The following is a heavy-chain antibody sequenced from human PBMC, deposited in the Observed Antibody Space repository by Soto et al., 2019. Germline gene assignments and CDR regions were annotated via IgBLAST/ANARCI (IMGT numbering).Heavy chain of an antibody. J-gene: IGHJ5*02. CDR1: GFTLNNYA. V-gene: IGHV3-30-3*01. CDR3: ARDASGWQNWFDP. Sequence: QVQLVESGGGVVQPGGSLRLSCAASGFTLNNYAVDWVRQAPGKGLEWVALISYDGTTKYYADSVKGRFSISRDKSKNTLYLQMNTLRPEDTAVYYCARDASGWQNWFDPWGQGTLVTVSS. D-gene: IGHD6-19*01. CDR2: ISYDGTTK.